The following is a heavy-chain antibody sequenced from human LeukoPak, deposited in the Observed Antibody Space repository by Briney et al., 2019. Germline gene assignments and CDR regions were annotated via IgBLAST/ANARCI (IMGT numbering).Heavy chain of an antibody. CDR3: ARYGSGSFHDVYYFGY. V-gene: IGHV4-59*01. CDR2: IYYSGST. J-gene: IGHJ4*02. CDR1: GGSISSYY. Sequence: NPSETLSLTCTVSGGSISSYYWSWIRQPPGKGLEWIGYIYYSGSTNYNPSLKSRVTISVDTSKNQFSLKLSSVTAADTAVYYCARYGSGSFHDVYYFGYWGQGTLVTVSS. D-gene: IGHD3-10*01.